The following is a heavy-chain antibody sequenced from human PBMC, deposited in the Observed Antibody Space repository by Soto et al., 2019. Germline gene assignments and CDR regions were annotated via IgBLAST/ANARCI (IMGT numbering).Heavy chain of an antibody. CDR3: ALSSVPAPIRY. Sequence: NPSETLSLTCTVSGGSISSYYWSWIRQPPGKGLEWIGYIYYSGSTNYNPSLKRRVTISVDTSKNQFSLKLSSVTAADTAVYYCALSSVPAPIRYWGQGTLVTVSS. J-gene: IGHJ4*02. V-gene: IGHV4-59*08. CDR1: GGSISSYY. CDR2: IYYSGST. D-gene: IGHD2-2*01.